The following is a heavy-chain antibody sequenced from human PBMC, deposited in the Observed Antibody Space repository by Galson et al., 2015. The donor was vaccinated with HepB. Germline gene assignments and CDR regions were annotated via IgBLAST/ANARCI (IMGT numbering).Heavy chain of an antibody. CDR1: RYIFTGYH. D-gene: IGHD3-9*01. Sequence: SVKVSCKASRYIFTGYHMHWVRQAPGQGLEWMGRINPNNGDTNYAQQFQGRVTVTRDTSISTVYMELGRLTSDDTAVYYCARGGILTWSSPYFFDYWGQGSLVTVSS. J-gene: IGHJ4*02. CDR3: ARGGILTWSSPYFFDY. CDR2: INPNNGDT. V-gene: IGHV1-2*06.